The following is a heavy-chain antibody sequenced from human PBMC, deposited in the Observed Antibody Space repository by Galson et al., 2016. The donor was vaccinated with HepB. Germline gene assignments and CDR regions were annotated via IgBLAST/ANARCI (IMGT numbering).Heavy chain of an antibody. CDR3: AKRTSHDYGALLDY. J-gene: IGHJ4*02. CDR1: GFTFRSYA. Sequence: SLRLSCAASGFTFRSYAMSWVRQAPGKGLEWVSTMTDSGGSTYYADSVKGRFTISGDNSKNTLFLQMNSLRVEDTAMYYCAKRTSHDYGALLDYWGQGTLVTVSS. CDR2: MTDSGGST. V-gene: IGHV3-23*01. D-gene: IGHD4-17*01.